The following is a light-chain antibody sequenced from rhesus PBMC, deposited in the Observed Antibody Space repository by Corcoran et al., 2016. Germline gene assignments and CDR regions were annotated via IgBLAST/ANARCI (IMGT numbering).Light chain of an antibody. CDR1: QGISNY. CDR2: YAS. V-gene: IGKV1S14*01. Sequence: DIQMTQSPSSLSASVGDTVTITCRASQGISNYLAWYQQKPGKAPKPLIYYASNLESGGPSRFSGSGSGTAFTLTIRSLQPEDFAIYYCKQHNSYPYSFGQGTKVEIK. CDR3: KQHNSYPYS. J-gene: IGKJ2*01.